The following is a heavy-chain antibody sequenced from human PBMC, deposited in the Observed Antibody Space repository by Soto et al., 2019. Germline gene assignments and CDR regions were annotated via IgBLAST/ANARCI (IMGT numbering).Heavy chain of an antibody. V-gene: IGHV1-18*01. CDR3: ARDLAVLDTYCSGGSCPYTWFDP. D-gene: IGHD2-15*01. Sequence: GASVKVSCKASGYTFTSYGISWVRQAPGQGLEWIGWISAYNGNTNYAQKLQGRVTMTTDTSTSTAYMELRSLRSDDTAVYYCARDLAVLDTYCSGGSCPYTWFDPWGQGTMVTVYS. J-gene: IGHJ5*02. CDR1: GYTFTSYG. CDR2: ISAYNGNT.